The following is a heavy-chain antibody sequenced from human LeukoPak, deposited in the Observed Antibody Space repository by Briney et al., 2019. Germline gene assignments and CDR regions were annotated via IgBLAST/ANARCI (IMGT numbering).Heavy chain of an antibody. Sequence: PGRSLRLSCAPSGFAFSHYGIHWVRQAPGKGLEWVAAIQSDGSKKYYRESVKGRFTISRDNSMNTLYLQLDSLRAEDTALYYCARDADISGRSWYFDLWGRGTQVTVSS. CDR3: ARDADISGRSWYFDL. CDR2: IQSDGSKK. V-gene: IGHV3-33*01. CDR1: GFAFSHYG. J-gene: IGHJ2*01. D-gene: IGHD6-19*01.